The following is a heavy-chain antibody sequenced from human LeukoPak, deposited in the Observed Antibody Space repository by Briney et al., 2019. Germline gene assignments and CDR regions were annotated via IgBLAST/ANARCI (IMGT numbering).Heavy chain of an antibody. Sequence: GRSLRLSCAASGFTFDDYAMHWVRQAPGKGLEWVSGISWNSGSIGYADSVKGRFTISRDNAKNSLYLQMNSLRAEDTALYYCAKDIHSGRVGGAFDIWGQGTMVTVSS. CDR3: AKDIHSGRVGGAFDI. D-gene: IGHD1-26*01. CDR1: GFTFDDYA. V-gene: IGHV3-9*01. CDR2: ISWNSGSI. J-gene: IGHJ3*02.